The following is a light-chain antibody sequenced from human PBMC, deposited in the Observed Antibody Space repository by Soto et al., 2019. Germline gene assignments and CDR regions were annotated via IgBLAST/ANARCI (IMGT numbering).Light chain of an antibody. CDR2: KAS. CDR1: QSISSW. CDR3: QQHHSHTLM. Sequence: DIQMTQSPSTLSASVGDRVTITCRASQSISSWLAWYQQKPGKAPKLLFYKASSLESGVPSRFRGSGSGPEFTLTNSSLQPDDFATYYFQQHHSHTLMFREGTKLQI. V-gene: IGKV1-5*03. J-gene: IGKJ2*01.